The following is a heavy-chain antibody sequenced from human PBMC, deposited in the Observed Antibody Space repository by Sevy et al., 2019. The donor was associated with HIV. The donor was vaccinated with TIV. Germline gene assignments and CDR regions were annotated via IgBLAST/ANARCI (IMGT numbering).Heavy chain of an antibody. D-gene: IGHD3-22*01. Sequence: GGSLRLSCTGSEFTFGDYAMSWFRQAPGMGLEWVGFIRSKDYGGATEYAASVKGRFTISRDDSKSIADLQMNSLKTEDTAVYYCTRGYYYDSSGYSDYWGQGTLVTVSS. CDR1: EFTFGDYA. CDR2: IRSKDYGGAT. V-gene: IGHV3-49*03. CDR3: TRGYYYDSSGYSDY. J-gene: IGHJ4*02.